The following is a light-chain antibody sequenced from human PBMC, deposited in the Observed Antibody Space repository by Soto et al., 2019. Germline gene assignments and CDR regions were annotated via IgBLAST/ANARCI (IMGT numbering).Light chain of an antibody. V-gene: IGLV2-14*01. CDR2: DVS. CDR1: SRDVGGYNY. Sequence: QSVLTQPASGSGSPGQSITISCTGTSRDVGGYNYVSWYQQHPGKAPKLMIYDVSNRPSGVSNRFSGSKSGNTASLTISGLQAEDEADYYCSSYTSSSTPGVFGGGTTLTV. J-gene: IGLJ2*01. CDR3: SSYTSSSTPGV.